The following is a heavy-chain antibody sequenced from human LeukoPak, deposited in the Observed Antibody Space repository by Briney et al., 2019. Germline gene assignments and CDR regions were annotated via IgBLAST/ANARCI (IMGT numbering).Heavy chain of an antibody. Sequence: SETLSLTCTVSGNSISSGDYYWSWIRQPAGKGLEWIGRIYTSGSTTYNPSLKSRVTISLDTSKNQFSLKLSSVTAADTAMYYCARDRSEGTFVVVAATDNWFDPWGQGTLVTVSS. V-gene: IGHV4-61*02. D-gene: IGHD2-15*01. CDR2: IYTSGST. CDR1: GNSISSGDYY. CDR3: ARDRSEGTFVVVAATDNWFDP. J-gene: IGHJ5*02.